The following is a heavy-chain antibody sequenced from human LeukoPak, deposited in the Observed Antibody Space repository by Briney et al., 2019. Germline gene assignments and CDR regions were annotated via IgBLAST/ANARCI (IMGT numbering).Heavy chain of an antibody. CDR3: ARGEAYYDILTGVDY. J-gene: IGHJ4*02. CDR1: GYTFTSYG. V-gene: IGHV1-18*01. D-gene: IGHD3-9*01. CDR2: ISAYNGNT. Sequence: ASVKVSCKASGYTFTSYGISWVRQAPGQGLEWMGWISAYNGNTNYAQKLQGRVTMTTDTSTSTAYMELRSLRSDDTAVYYCARGEAYYDILTGVDYWGQGTLVTVSS.